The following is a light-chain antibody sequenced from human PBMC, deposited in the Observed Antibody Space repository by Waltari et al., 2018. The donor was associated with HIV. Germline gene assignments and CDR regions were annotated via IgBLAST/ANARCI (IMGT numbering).Light chain of an antibody. V-gene: IGKV1-39*01. CDR3: QQSYSIPYT. J-gene: IGKJ2*01. CDR2: GVS. Sequence: DIQMTQSPSSLSASVGDRVIITCRASQTVSNYLNWYQQKPGKAPKLLIYGVSSLQSGVPSRFSGSGSGTDFTLTISSLQPEDFATFYCQQSYSIPYTFGQGTKLEIK. CDR1: QTVSNY.